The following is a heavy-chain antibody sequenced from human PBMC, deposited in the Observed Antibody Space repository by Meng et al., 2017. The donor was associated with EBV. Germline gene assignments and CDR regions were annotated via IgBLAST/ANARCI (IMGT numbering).Heavy chain of an antibody. J-gene: IGHJ4*02. CDR1: GYTFTGYY. V-gene: IGHV1-2*06. D-gene: IGHD6-19*01. CDR2: INPNSGGT. Sequence: VRRLASGAEVKKPGASVKVSCQASGYTFTGYYMHWVRQAPGQGLEWMGRINPNSGGTNYAQKFQGRVTMTRDTSISTAYMELSRLRSDDTAVYYCARVGIAVAGTGDYWGQGTLVTVSS. CDR3: ARVGIAVAGTGDY.